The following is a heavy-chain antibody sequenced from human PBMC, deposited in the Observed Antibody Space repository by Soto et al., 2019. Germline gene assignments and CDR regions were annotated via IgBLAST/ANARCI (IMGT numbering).Heavy chain of an antibody. D-gene: IGHD1-26*01. Sequence: QVQLVQSGAEVKKPGSSVKVSCEASGGTFSSYPINWVRQAPGQGLEWMGGIIPFFGTSNYAQKFQGRVTITADESTSTAYMELRSLRSEDTAVYYCVRVGHITNYGMAVWGQGTTVTVSS. J-gene: IGHJ6*02. CDR3: VRVGHITNYGMAV. CDR1: GGTFSSYP. V-gene: IGHV1-69*01. CDR2: IIPFFGTS.